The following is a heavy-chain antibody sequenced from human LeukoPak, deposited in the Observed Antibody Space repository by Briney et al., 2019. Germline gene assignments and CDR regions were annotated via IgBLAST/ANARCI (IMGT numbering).Heavy chain of an antibody. CDR1: GFTFSGSA. D-gene: IGHD6-13*01. CDR3: TTRGSGYSSSLDY. CDR2: IRSKANSYAT. J-gene: IGHJ4*02. Sequence: AGGSLRLSCAASGFTFSGSAMHWVRQASGKGLEWVGRIRSKANSYATAYAASVKGRFTISRDDSKNTAYLQMNSLKTEDTAVYYRTTRGSGYSSSLDYWGQGTLVTVSS. V-gene: IGHV3-73*01.